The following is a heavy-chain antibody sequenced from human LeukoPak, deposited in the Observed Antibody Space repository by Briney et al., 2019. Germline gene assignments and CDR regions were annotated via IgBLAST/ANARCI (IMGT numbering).Heavy chain of an antibody. CDR3: ARDGDCSSTSCLYYFDY. J-gene: IGHJ4*02. CDR1: GGTFSSYA. Sequence: ASVKVSCKASGGTFSSYAISWVRQAPGQGLEWMGRITPIFGTANYAQKFQGRVTITADESTSTAYMELSSLRSEDTAVYYCARDGDCSSTSCLYYFDYWGQGTLVTVSS. CDR2: ITPIFGTA. D-gene: IGHD2-2*01. V-gene: IGHV1-69*13.